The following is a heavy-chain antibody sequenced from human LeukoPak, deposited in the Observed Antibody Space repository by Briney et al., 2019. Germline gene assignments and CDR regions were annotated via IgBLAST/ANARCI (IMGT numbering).Heavy chain of an antibody. CDR2: IKQDGSEK. CDR3: ARDGLLEWVLPFDY. V-gene: IGHV3-7*01. Sequence: GGSLRLSCAASGFTFSSYWMSWFGQAPGKGLRRGPNIKQDGSEKYYVDSVKGRFTISRDNAKNSLYLQMNSLRAEDTAVYYCARDGLLEWVLPFDYWGQGTLVTVSS. D-gene: IGHD3-3*01. CDR1: GFTFSSYW. J-gene: IGHJ4*02.